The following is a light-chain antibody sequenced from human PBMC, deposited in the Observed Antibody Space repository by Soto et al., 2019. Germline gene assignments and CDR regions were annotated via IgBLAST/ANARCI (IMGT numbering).Light chain of an antibody. V-gene: IGKV1-39*01. J-gene: IGKJ5*01. CDR2: DTS. CDR3: QQSFSIPIT. Sequence: DIQMTQSPSSLSASVGDRVTITCRASQSIASYLNWYQQKPGKAPKLLISDTSNLQSGVPTRFSGSGSGTDFTLTISSLQPEDFATYYCQQSFSIPITFGQGTRLEIK. CDR1: QSIASY.